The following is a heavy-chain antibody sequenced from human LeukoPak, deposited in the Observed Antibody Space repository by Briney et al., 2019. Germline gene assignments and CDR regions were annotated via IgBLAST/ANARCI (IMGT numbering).Heavy chain of an antibody. J-gene: IGHJ3*02. CDR2: ISSSGSTI. CDR1: GFTFSSYE. CDR3: ARELDIVVVVAATPAGAFDI. Sequence: GGSLRLSCAASGFTFSSYEMNWVRQAPGKGLEWVSYISSSGSTIYYADSVKGRFTISRDDAKNSLYLHMNSLRAEDTAVYYCARELDIVVVVAATPAGAFDIWGQGTMVTVSS. V-gene: IGHV3-48*03. D-gene: IGHD2-15*01.